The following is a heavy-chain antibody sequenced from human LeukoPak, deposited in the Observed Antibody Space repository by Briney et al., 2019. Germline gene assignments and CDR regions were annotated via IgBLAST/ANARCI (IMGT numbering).Heavy chain of an antibody. Sequence: ASVKVSCKASGYTFTSYGISWVRQAPGQGLEWMGWISAYNGNTNYAQKLQGRVTMTTDTSTSTAYMELRSLRSDDTAVYYCGRRNDGYDAFDIWGQGTMVTVSS. D-gene: IGHD1-1*01. V-gene: IGHV1-18*01. J-gene: IGHJ3*02. CDR1: GYTFTSYG. CDR2: ISAYNGNT. CDR3: GRRNDGYDAFDI.